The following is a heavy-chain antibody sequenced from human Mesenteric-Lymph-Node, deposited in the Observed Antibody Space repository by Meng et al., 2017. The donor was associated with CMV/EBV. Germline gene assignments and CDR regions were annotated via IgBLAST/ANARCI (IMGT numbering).Heavy chain of an antibody. V-gene: IGHV1-18*01. Sequence: ASVKVSCKASGFTFTGYGVSWVRQAPGQGLEWMGWISPYNGNTNYAQNLQGRVTMTTDTVTSTAYMELRSLRYDDTAVYYCARDGSLSATTPFYYSYAMDVWGQGTTVTVSS. CDR2: ISPYNGNT. D-gene: IGHD1-26*01. CDR3: ARDGSLSATTPFYYSYAMDV. J-gene: IGHJ6*02. CDR1: GFTFTGYG.